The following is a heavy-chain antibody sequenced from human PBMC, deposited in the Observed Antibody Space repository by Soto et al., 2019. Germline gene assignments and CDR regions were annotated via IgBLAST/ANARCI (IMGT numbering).Heavy chain of an antibody. Sequence: GGSLRLSCAASGFTFSSYSMNWVRQAPGKGLEWVSSISSSSSYIYYADSVKGRFTISRDNAKNSLYLQMNSLRAEDTAVYYCARDLIKVTMVRGVINYYYGMDVWGQGTTVTVSS. D-gene: IGHD3-10*01. J-gene: IGHJ6*02. CDR3: ARDLIKVTMVRGVINYYYGMDV. CDR2: ISSSSSYI. CDR1: GFTFSSYS. V-gene: IGHV3-21*01.